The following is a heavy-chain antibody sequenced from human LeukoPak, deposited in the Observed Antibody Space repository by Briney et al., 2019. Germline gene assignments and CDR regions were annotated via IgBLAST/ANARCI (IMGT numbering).Heavy chain of an antibody. D-gene: IGHD3-10*01. Sequence: SETLSLTCTVSGGSISSYYWSWIRQPPGKGLEWIGYIYYSGSTNYNPSLKSRVTISVDTSKNQFSLKLSSVTAADTAVYYCARDREVRGDFDYWGQGTLVTVSS. CDR1: GGSISSYY. J-gene: IGHJ4*02. CDR2: IYYSGST. V-gene: IGHV4-59*01. CDR3: ARDREVRGDFDY.